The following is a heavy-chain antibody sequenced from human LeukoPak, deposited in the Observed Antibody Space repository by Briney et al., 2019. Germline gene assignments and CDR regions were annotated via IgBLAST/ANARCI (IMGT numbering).Heavy chain of an antibody. Sequence: GGSLRLSCAASGFTFRSYSMNWVRQARGKRLEWLSSITSSGSHMYYADSVKGRFTISRDNAKSSLYLQMNSLSAEDTAVYYCASFMTTVTIPDYWGQGTLVTVSS. V-gene: IGHV3-21*01. J-gene: IGHJ4*02. CDR1: GFTFRSYS. CDR3: ASFMTTVTIPDY. D-gene: IGHD4-17*01. CDR2: ITSSGSHM.